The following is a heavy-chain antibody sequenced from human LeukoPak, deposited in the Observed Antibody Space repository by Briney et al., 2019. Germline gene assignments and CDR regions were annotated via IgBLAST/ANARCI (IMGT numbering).Heavy chain of an antibody. V-gene: IGHV3-53*01. CDR1: GFTVSSNY. CDR3: TGELFDY. D-gene: IGHD3-10*01. J-gene: IGHJ4*02. CDR2: IYSGGST. Sequence: GGSLRLSCAASGFTVSSNYMSWVRQAPGKGLEWVSVIYSGGSTYYADSVKGRFTISRDNSKNTLYLQMNSLKTEDTAVYYCTGELFDYWGQGTLVTVSS.